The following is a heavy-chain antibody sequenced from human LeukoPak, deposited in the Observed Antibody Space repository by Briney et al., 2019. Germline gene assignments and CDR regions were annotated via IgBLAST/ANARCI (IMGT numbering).Heavy chain of an antibody. Sequence: GGSLRLSCAASGFTFSSYWMHWVRQAPGKGLAWVSRINSDGSSTSYADSVKGRFTISRDNAKNTLYLQMNSLRAEDTAVYYCARDGGYGEHDYWGQGTLVTVSS. CDR3: ARDGGYGEHDY. D-gene: IGHD4-17*01. CDR1: GFTFSSYW. J-gene: IGHJ4*02. V-gene: IGHV3-74*01. CDR2: INSDGSST.